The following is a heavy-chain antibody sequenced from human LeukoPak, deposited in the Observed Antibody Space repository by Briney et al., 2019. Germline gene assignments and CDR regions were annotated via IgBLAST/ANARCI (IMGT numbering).Heavy chain of an antibody. D-gene: IGHD4-17*01. J-gene: IGHJ6*02. CDR2: INHSGST. V-gene: IGHV4-34*01. Sequence: SETLSLTCAVYGGSFSGYYWSWIRQPPGKGLEWIGEINHSGSTNYNPSLKSRVTISVDTSKNQFSPKLSSVTAADTAVYYCGSTDPYYYYYYGMDVWGQGTTVTVSS. CDR3: GSTDPYYYYYYGMDV. CDR1: GGSFSGYY.